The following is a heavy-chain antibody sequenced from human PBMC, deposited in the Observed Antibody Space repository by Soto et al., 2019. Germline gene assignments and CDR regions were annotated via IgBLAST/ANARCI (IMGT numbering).Heavy chain of an antibody. CDR3: AKGAEGYVVSSLDF. Sequence: EVQLLESWGGFVQPGGSLRLSCAASGFIFSNYAMTWVRQAPGEGLEWVSGITSTGSSTYYADSVKGRFTISRDNSKNTLFLQINSLRAVDTAVYYCAKGAEGYVVSSLDFWGQGTLVSVSS. J-gene: IGHJ4*02. CDR2: ITSTGSST. CDR1: GFIFSNYA. V-gene: IGHV3-23*01. D-gene: IGHD5-12*01.